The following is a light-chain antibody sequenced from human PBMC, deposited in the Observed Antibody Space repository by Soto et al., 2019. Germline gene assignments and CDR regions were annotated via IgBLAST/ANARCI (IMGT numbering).Light chain of an antibody. Sequence: EIVLTQSPATLSLSPGERATLSCRASQSVSNSLVWYQQRPGQAPRLLIYDASNRATGIPARFSGSGSGTDFTLTISSLAPEDFALYYCQQRYSWPPMYTFGQGTKLEIK. J-gene: IGKJ2*01. CDR2: DAS. CDR3: QQRYSWPPMYT. V-gene: IGKV3-11*01. CDR1: QSVSNS.